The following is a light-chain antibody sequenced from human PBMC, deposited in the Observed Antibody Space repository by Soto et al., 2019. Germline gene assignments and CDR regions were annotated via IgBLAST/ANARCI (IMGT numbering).Light chain of an antibody. J-gene: IGKJ1*01. Sequence: EIVMTQSPATLSVSPGERATLSCRASQSVSSNLAWYQQKPGQAPRLLIYGASTRATGIPARFSGSGSGTEFTLTISSLQSEDFATYYCQQYNHFWTFGQGTKVEIK. CDR3: QQYNHFWT. CDR2: GAS. V-gene: IGKV3-15*01. CDR1: QSVSSN.